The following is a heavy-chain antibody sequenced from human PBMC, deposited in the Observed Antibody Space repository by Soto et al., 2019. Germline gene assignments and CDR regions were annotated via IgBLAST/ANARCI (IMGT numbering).Heavy chain of an antibody. CDR2: ISSDGSRK. J-gene: IGHJ5*02. D-gene: IGHD7-27*01. CDR3: ARDPNTSGGPNWASNFFAP. V-gene: IGHV3-30*03. CDR1: GFTFSSYG. Sequence: GGSLRLSCAASGFTFSSYGMHWVRQAPGKGPEWLAVISSDGSRKIYADSGEGRFTVFRDNSKSTVFLQMDSLRPEDTAVYYCARDPNTSGGPNWASNFFAPWGQGTLVTVSS.